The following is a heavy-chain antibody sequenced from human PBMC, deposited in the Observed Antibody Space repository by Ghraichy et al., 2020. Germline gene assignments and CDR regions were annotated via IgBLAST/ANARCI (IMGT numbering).Heavy chain of an antibody. V-gene: IGHV3-23*01. Sequence: GGSLRLSCAASGFTFSSYAMSWVRQAPGKGLEWVSAISGSGGSTYYADSVKGRFTISRDNSKNTLYLQMNSLRAEDTAVYYCAKGRSGPYNWNYEPDYWGQGTLVTVSS. J-gene: IGHJ4*02. CDR3: AKGRSGPYNWNYEPDY. D-gene: IGHD1-7*01. CDR2: ISGSGGST. CDR1: GFTFSSYA.